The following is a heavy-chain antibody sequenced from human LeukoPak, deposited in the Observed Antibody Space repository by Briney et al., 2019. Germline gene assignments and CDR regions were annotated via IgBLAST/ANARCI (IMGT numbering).Heavy chain of an antibody. CDR1: GVSISAYY. CDR2: IYPGESIYASENT. CDR3: ASSNISSGYHAFDI. V-gene: IGHV4-4*07. D-gene: IGHD3-22*01. J-gene: IGHJ3*02. Sequence: SETLSLTCSVSGVSISAYYWSWIRQPAGKGLEWIGRIYPGESIYASENTNYNPSLKSRVSMSGDTSKNQVSLKLRSVTAADTAVYYCASSNISSGYHAFDIWGQGTMVTVSS.